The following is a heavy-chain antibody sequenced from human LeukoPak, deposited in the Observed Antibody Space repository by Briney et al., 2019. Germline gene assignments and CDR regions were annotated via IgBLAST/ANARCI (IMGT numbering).Heavy chain of an antibody. J-gene: IGHJ4*02. Sequence: GASVKVSCKASGYTFTSYGISWVRQAPGQGLEWMGWISAYNGNTNYAQKFQGRVTITADKSTSTAYMELSSLRSEDTAVYYCARDYVHNHYYHSNTAQSLTYYFDYWGQGTLVTVSS. V-gene: IGHV1-18*01. CDR2: ISAYNGNT. D-gene: IGHD3-22*01. CDR1: GYTFTSYG. CDR3: ARDYVHNHYYHSNTAQSLTYYFDY.